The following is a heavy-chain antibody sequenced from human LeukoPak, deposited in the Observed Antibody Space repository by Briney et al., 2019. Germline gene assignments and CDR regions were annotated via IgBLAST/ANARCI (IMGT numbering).Heavy chain of an antibody. CDR1: GGSIRSYY. Sequence: SETLSRTCTVSGGSIRSYYCSWIRQPPGKGLEWVGYVYYSGSTSYNPSLKSRVIISVDASKNQFSLKLSSVTAADTAVYYCARHFTGPGTYTPYFGMDVWGQGTTVTVSS. CDR2: VYYSGST. CDR3: ARHFTGPGTYTPYFGMDV. D-gene: IGHD3-16*01. J-gene: IGHJ6*02. V-gene: IGHV4-59*08.